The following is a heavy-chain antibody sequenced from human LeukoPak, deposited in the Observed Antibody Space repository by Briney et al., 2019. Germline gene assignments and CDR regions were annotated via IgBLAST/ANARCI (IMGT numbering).Heavy chain of an antibody. Sequence: VASVKVSCKASGYTFTSYDINWVRQATGQGLEWMGWMNPNSGNTGYAQKFQGRVTIIRNTSISTAYMELSSLRSEDTAVYYCARVGRDGYNYYFDYWGQGTLVTVSS. CDR3: ARVGRDGYNYYFDY. CDR2: MNPNSGNT. J-gene: IGHJ4*02. V-gene: IGHV1-8*03. CDR1: GYTFTSYD. D-gene: IGHD5-24*01.